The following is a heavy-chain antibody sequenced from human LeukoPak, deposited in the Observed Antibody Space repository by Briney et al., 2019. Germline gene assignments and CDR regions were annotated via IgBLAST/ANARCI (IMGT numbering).Heavy chain of an antibody. Sequence: ASVKVSCKASGYTFTSYDINWVRQAPGQGLEWMGWMNPNSGNTGYAQKFQGRATMTRNTSISTAYMELSSLRSEDTAVYYCARLGDSSGYYGMDVWGQGTTVTVSS. V-gene: IGHV1-8*01. CDR2: MNPNSGNT. CDR1: GYTFTSYD. CDR3: ARLGDSSGYYGMDV. D-gene: IGHD3-22*01. J-gene: IGHJ6*02.